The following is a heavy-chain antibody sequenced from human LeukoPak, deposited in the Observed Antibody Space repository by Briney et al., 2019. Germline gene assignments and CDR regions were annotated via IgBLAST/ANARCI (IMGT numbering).Heavy chain of an antibody. D-gene: IGHD3-22*01. CDR1: GFTFNSYA. Sequence: GGSLRLSCAASGFTFNSYAMTWVRQAPGKGLEWVSAISGGGVNTYYADSVKGRFTISRDNSKNVLYLQMNSLRAEDTAVYYCAKTLGYRGYFSPWGQGTLVTVSS. J-gene: IGHJ5*02. CDR2: ISGGGVNT. V-gene: IGHV3-23*01. CDR3: AKTLGYRGYFSP.